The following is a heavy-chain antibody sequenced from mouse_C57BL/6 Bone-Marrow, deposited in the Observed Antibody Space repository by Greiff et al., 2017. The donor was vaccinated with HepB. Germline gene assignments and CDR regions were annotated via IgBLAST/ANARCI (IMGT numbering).Heavy chain of an antibody. J-gene: IGHJ1*03. CDR3: ARAYYSNWWYFDV. D-gene: IGHD2-5*01. CDR2: IYPGSGST. Sequence: QVQLQQSGAELVKPGASVKMSCKASGYTFTSYWITWVKQRPGQGLEWIGDIYPGSGSTNYNEKFKSKATLSVDTSSSTAYMQLSSLTSEDSAVYYCARAYYSNWWYFDVWGTGTTVTVSS. V-gene: IGHV1-55*01. CDR1: GYTFTSYW.